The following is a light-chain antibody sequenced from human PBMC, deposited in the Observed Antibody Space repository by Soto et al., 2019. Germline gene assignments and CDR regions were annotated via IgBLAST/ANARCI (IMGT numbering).Light chain of an antibody. CDR3: QQYNRWPMYS. CDR1: QSVSYN. V-gene: IGKV3-15*01. CDR2: GAS. J-gene: IGKJ2*01. Sequence: EIVMTQSPATLSVSPGERATLSCRASQSVSYNLAWYQQKPGQAPRLLIHGASTRANGIPARFSGSGSGTEFTLTISSLQSEDFAVYYCQQYNRWPMYSFGQGTKLEIK.